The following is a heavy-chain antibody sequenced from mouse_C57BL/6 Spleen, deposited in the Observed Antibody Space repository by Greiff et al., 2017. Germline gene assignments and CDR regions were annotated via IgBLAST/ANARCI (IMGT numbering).Heavy chain of an antibody. D-gene: IGHD1-1*01. V-gene: IGHV5-17*01. CDR2: ISSGSSTI. CDR3: ASRGFLTTVDYAMDY. Sequence: EVQVVESGGGLVKPGGSLKLSCAASGFTFSDYGLHWVRQAPEKGLEWVAYISSGSSTIYYAATVKGRFTIARDNAKTTLCLQMTSMRSEDTAMYYCASRGFLTTVDYAMDYWGQGTSVTVSS. J-gene: IGHJ4*01. CDR1: GFTFSDYG.